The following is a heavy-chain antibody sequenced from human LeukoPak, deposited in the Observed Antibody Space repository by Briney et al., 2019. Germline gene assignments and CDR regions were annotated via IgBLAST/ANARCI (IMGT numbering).Heavy chain of an antibody. CDR1: GGSISGYY. CDR3: ARTGSTVTMLYPFDH. CDR2: ISYSGNT. Sequence: PSETLSLTCTVSGGSISGYYWTWIRQPPGQGLEWIGYISYSGNTNYNPSLKSRVTISLDTSKNQFSLKLSSVTAADTAVYYCARTGSTVTMLYPFDHWGQGTLVTVSS. V-gene: IGHV4-59*01. J-gene: IGHJ4*02. D-gene: IGHD4-17*01.